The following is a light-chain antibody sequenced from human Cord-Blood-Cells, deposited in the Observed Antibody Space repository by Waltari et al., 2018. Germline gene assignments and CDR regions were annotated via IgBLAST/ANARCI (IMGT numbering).Light chain of an antibody. Sequence: SYELTQPPSVSVSPGQTARITCSGDALPKQYAYWYQQKPGQAPVLVKYKDSERPSGSPEQFSGASAGTTVTLTISGVQGEDEADYYCQSADSSGTYVVFGGGTKLTVL. CDR2: KDS. V-gene: IGLV3-25*02. CDR1: ALPKQY. J-gene: IGLJ2*01. CDR3: QSADSSGTYVV.